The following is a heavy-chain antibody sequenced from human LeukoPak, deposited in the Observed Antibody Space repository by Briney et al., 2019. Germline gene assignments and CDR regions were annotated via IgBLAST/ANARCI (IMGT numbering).Heavy chain of an antibody. V-gene: IGHV1-18*01. CDR1: GYTFTSYG. J-gene: IGHJ5*02. CDR3: ARGFCSSTSCYDAWFDP. CDR2: VSAYNGNT. Sequence: ASVKVSCKASGYTFTSYGISWVRQAPGQGLEWMGWVSAYNGNTNYAQKLQGRVTMTTDTSTSTAYMELRSLRSDDTAVYYCARGFCSSTSCYDAWFDPRGQGTLVTVSS. D-gene: IGHD2-2*01.